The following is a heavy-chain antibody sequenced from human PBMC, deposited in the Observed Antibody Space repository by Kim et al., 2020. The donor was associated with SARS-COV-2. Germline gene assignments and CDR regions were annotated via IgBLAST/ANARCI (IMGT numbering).Heavy chain of an antibody. CDR2: KT. V-gene: IGHV3-15*01. D-gene: IGHD6-13*01. CDR3: TTGYSSNWYY. Sequence: KTDYTAPVKGRCTIARDNSKNTLYLQMNSLKAEDTAVYYCTTGYSSNWYYWGQGTLVTVSS. J-gene: IGHJ4*02.